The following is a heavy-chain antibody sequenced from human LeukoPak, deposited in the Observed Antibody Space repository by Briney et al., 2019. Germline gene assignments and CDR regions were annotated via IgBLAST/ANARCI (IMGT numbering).Heavy chain of an antibody. J-gene: IGHJ5*02. Sequence: PSETLSLTCAVYGGSFSGYYWSWIRQSPGKGLEWLGYIYYSGITNYNPSLKSRVTMSLDTSNNQFSLKLSSVTAADTAVYYCARVLLSSGYSTWGQGTLVTVSS. V-gene: IGHV4-59*01. CDR3: ARVLLSSGYST. D-gene: IGHD3-22*01. CDR2: IYYSGIT. CDR1: GGSFSGYY.